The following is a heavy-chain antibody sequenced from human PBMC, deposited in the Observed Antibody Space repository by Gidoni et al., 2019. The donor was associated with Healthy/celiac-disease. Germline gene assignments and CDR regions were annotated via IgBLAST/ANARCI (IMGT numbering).Heavy chain of an antibody. CDR2: INPSSGGT. CDR3: ARSLGDCSGGSCSDAFDI. CDR1: GYTFIGYD. Sequence: QVQLVQSGAEVKKPGASVKVPCKASGYTFIGYDKHWVRQAPGQALEWMGLINPSSGGTNYAQKFQGGVTMTRDTSISTAYMELSRLRSDDTAVYYCARSLGDCSGGSCSDAFDIWGQGTMVTVSS. D-gene: IGHD2-15*01. J-gene: IGHJ3*02. V-gene: IGHV1-2*02.